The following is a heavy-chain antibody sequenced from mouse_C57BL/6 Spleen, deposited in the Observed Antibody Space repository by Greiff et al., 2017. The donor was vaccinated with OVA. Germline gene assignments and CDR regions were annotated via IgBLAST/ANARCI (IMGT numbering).Heavy chain of an antibody. CDR1: GFNIKDYY. Sequence: VQLQQSGAELVKPGASVKLSCTASGFNIKDYYMHWVKQRTEQGLEWIGRIDPEDGETNYAPKFQGKATITADTSSNTAYLQLSSLTSEDTAVYYGAREGITTVVADWYFDVWGTGTTVTVSS. CDR3: AREGITTVVADWYFDV. J-gene: IGHJ1*03. CDR2: IDPEDGET. D-gene: IGHD1-1*01. V-gene: IGHV14-2*01.